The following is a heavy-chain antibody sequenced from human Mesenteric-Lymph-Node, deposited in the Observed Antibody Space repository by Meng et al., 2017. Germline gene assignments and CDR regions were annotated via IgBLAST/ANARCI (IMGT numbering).Heavy chain of an antibody. CDR1: GGPISSYY. Sequence: SGTLSLPCTAPGGPISSYYWSWFPQPAGKGLEWIGRIYTSGSTNYNPSLKSRVTMSVDTSKNQFSLKLSSLTAADTAVYYCARDLSGWGSYRPAPYWGQGMLVTVSS. CDR2: IYTSGST. J-gene: IGHJ4*02. V-gene: IGHV4-4*07. D-gene: IGHD3-16*02. CDR3: ARDLSGWGSYRPAPY.